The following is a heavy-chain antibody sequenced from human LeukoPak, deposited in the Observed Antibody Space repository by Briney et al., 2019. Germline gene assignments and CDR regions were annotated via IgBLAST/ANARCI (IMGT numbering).Heavy chain of an antibody. J-gene: IGHJ4*02. D-gene: IGHD2-15*01. V-gene: IGHV4-34*01. CDR3: ARGAWATRLAS. CDR1: GESLNSYY. CDR2: IYESGTT. Sequence: PSETLSLTCAVYGESLNSYYWSWVRQPPGEGLEWIGEIYESGTTKYNPSPKSRVAISMVPSKQQFSLILSSVTAADTAVYYCARGAWATRLASWGLGTPVIVSS.